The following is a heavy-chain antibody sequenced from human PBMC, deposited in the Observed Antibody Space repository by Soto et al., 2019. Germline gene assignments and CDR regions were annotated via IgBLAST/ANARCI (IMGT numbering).Heavy chain of an antibody. J-gene: IGHJ6*02. CDR3: ARTGLLRLTNYYYYGMDV. V-gene: IGHV4-34*01. CDR1: GGSFSGYY. Sequence: PSETLSLTCAVYGGSFSGYYWSWIRQPPGKGLEWIGEINHSGSTNYNPSLKSRVTISVDTSKNQFSLKLSSVTSADTAVYYCARTGLLRLTNYYYYGMDVWGQGTTVTVSS. CDR2: INHSGST. D-gene: IGHD2-2*01.